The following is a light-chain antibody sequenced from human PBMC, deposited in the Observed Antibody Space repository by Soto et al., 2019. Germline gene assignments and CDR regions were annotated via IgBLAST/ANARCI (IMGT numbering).Light chain of an antibody. V-gene: IGKV3-20*01. J-gene: IGKJ3*01. CDR1: QSVSSSY. Sequence: EIVLTQSPGTLSLSPGERATLSCRASQSVSSSYLAWYQQKPGQAPRLLIYGASSRATGIPDRFSGSGSGTDFTLTISRLEPEVFAVYYCQQYGRSPLVTFGPGTRVDIK. CDR3: QQYGRSPLVT. CDR2: GAS.